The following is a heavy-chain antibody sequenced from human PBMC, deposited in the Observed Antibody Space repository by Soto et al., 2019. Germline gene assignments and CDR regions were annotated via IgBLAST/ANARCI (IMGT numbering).Heavy chain of an antibody. CDR3: ASLGSSWSSWWFDP. D-gene: IGHD6-13*01. CDR2: INHSGST. CDR1: GGSFSGYY. Sequence: NPSETLSLTCAVYGGSFSGYYWSWIRQPPGKGLEWIGEINHSGSTNYNPSLKSRVTISVDTSKNQFSLKLSSVTAADTAVYYCASLGSSWSSWWFDPWGQGTLVTVSS. V-gene: IGHV4-34*01. J-gene: IGHJ5*02.